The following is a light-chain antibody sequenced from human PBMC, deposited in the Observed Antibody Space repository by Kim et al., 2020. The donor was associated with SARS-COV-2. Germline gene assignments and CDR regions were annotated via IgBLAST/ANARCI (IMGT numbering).Light chain of an antibody. CDR1: QGIGNW. CDR2: AAS. CDR3: QQYNTYPLT. J-gene: IGKJ4*01. Sequence: DIQMTQSPSSLSASVGDRVSITCRASQGIGNWLAWYQQKPERAPKSLIYAASNLQSGVPSRFSGTGSGTHFTLTISSLQPEDFATYYCQQYNTYPLTFGGGTKVDIK. V-gene: IGKV1D-16*01.